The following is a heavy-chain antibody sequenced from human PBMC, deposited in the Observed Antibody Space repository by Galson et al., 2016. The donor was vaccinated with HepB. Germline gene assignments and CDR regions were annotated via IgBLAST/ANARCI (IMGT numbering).Heavy chain of an antibody. CDR3: AQDKASMSVGATNFQH. Sequence: SLRLSCAASGFPFSSYAMSWVRQAPGKGLAWVSSISWNSGSIGYADSVKGRFTISRDNAKNSLYLQMNSLRAEDTAFYYCAQDKASMSVGATNFQHWGQGTLVTVSS. CDR2: ISWNSGSI. V-gene: IGHV3-9*01. D-gene: IGHD1-26*01. J-gene: IGHJ1*01. CDR1: GFPFSSYA.